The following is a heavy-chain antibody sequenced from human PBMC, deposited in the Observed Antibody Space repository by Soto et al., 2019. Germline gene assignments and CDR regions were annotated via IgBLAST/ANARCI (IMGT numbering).Heavy chain of an antibody. D-gene: IGHD3-16*02. J-gene: IGHJ6*03. CDR2: ISWNSGSI. V-gene: IGHV3-9*01. Sequence: EVQLVESGGGLVQPGRSLRLSCAASGFTFDDYAMHWVRQAPGKGLEWVSGISWNSGSIGYADSVKGRFTISRDNAKNSLYLQMNSLRAEDTALYYCAKDISQRDSRKKLSYYYYMDVWGKGTTVTVSS. CDR1: GFTFDDYA. CDR3: AKDISQRDSRKKLSYYYYMDV.